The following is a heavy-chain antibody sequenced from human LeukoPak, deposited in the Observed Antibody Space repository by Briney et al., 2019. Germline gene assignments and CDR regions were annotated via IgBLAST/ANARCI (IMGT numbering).Heavy chain of an antibody. D-gene: IGHD6-13*01. V-gene: IGHV1-18*01. CDR3: AREPHSSSWVFDN. CDR2: ISAYNDNT. J-gene: IGHJ4*02. Sequence: ASVKVSCKASDYTFSNYGISWVRQAPGQGLEWMGWISAYNDNTNYAQKLQGRITMTTDTSTSTAYIELRSLRSDDTAVYYCAREPHSSSWVFDNWGQGTLVTVSS. CDR1: DYTFSNYG.